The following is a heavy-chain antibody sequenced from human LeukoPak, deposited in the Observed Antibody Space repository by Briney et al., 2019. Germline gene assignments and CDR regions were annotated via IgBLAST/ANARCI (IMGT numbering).Heavy chain of an antibody. CDR3: ATLLDSFWSGHSVPPEDY. CDR2: FRPENDVP. Sequence: ASVKVSCKLSENRLTQLPMHWVRQAPGEGLEWVGGFRPENDVPIYAQKFQGRVAMTTDTSTDTAYMEPRSLKSDDTAVYFCATLLDSFWSGHSVPPEDYWGQGTLVTVSS. D-gene: IGHD3/OR15-3a*01. V-gene: IGHV1-24*01. CDR1: ENRLTQLP. J-gene: IGHJ4*02.